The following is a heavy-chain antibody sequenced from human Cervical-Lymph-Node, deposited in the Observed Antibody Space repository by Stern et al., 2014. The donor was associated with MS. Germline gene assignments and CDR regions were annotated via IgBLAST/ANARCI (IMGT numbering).Heavy chain of an antibody. J-gene: IGHJ6*02. CDR2: IWYDGSNK. Sequence: VQLVESGGGVVQPGRSLRLSCAASGFTFSSYGMHWVRQAPGQGLEWVAVIWYDGSNKYYAYSVKGRFTISRDNSKNTLYLQMNSLRAEDTAVYYCARDDGNYYYYYGMDVWGQGTTVTVSS. CDR1: GFTFSSYG. CDR3: ARDDGNYYYYYGMDV. V-gene: IGHV3-33*01.